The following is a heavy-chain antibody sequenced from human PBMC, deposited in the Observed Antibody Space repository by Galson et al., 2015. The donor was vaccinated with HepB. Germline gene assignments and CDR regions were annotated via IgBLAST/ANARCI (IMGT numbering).Heavy chain of an antibody. CDR3: AREWFGELRAFDY. J-gene: IGHJ4*02. V-gene: IGHV3-30*03. Sequence: SLRLSCAASGFTFSSYGMHWVRQPPGKGLEWVAVISYDGSNKYYADSVKGRFTISRDNSKNTLYLQMNSLRAEDTAVYYCAREWFGELRAFDYWGQGTLVTVSS. D-gene: IGHD3-10*01. CDR1: GFTFSSYG. CDR2: ISYDGSNK.